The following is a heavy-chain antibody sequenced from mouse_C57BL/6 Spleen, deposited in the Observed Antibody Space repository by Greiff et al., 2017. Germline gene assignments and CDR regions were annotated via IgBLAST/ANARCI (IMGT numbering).Heavy chain of an antibody. D-gene: IGHD4-1*01. Sequence: EVQLQQSGPELVKPGASVKISCKASGYSFTDYNMNWVKQSNGKSLEWIGVISPTYGTTRYNQKFKGKATLTVDQSSSPAYMQRNSLTSEDSAVYYCAREENCALLAYWGQGTRVTGSA. V-gene: IGHV1-39*01. J-gene: IGHJ3*01. CDR3: AREENCALLAY. CDR1: GYSFTDYN. CDR2: ISPTYGTT.